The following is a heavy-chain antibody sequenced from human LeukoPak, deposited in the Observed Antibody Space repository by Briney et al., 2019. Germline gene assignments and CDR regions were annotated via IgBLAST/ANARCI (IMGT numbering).Heavy chain of an antibody. J-gene: IGHJ4*02. V-gene: IGHV3-23*01. D-gene: IGHD2-8*02. CDR1: GFTFGNYA. CDR3: AKATQRYCTGGTCYPLDY. CDR2: ITDIGKNT. Sequence: GGSMRLSCAASGFTFGNYAMAWVRQSPGKGLEWVSCITDIGKNTYHTDSVKGRFTISRDNSKNTLSLQMNSLRVEDTAVYYCAKATQRYCTGGTCYPLDYWGQGTLVTVSS.